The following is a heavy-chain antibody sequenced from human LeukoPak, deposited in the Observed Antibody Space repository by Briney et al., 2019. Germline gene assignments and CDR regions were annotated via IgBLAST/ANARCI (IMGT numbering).Heavy chain of an antibody. CDR3: ATKTDFWSGYYMIEGMDV. J-gene: IGHJ6*02. Sequence: PSETLSLTCTVSGGSISSGDYYWSWIRQPPGKGLEWIGYIYYGGSTYYNPSLKSRVTISVDTSKNQFSLKLSSVTAADTAVYYCATKTDFWSGYYMIEGMDVWGQGTTVTVSS. CDR2: IYYGGST. CDR1: GGSISSGDYY. D-gene: IGHD3-3*01. V-gene: IGHV4-30-4*01.